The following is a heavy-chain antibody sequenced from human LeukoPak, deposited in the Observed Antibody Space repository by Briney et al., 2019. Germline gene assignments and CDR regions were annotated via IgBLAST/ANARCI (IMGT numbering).Heavy chain of an antibody. Sequence: SETLSLTCTVSGGFITAYYWSWIRQPPGKGLEWIGYVYYSGSTEYNPSLRSRITISLEMSKQQFSLNLTSVTAADTAVYYCARDRRTAATRVFDYWGQGTLVTVSS. CDR1: GGFITAYY. D-gene: IGHD2-15*01. V-gene: IGHV4-59*01. J-gene: IGHJ4*02. CDR3: ARDRRTAATRVFDY. CDR2: VYYSGST.